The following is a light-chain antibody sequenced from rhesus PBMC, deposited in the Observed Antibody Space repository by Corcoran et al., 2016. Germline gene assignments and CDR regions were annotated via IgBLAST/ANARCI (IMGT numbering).Light chain of an antibody. CDR1: ENVNNY. CDR2: KAS. J-gene: IGKJ2*01. V-gene: IGKV1-74*01. Sequence: DIQMTQSPSSLSASVGDRVTITRRASENVNNYLHGYQQKPGTAPKLLVYKASTLQSGVPARFSGGGSGTDFTLTISGLQPEDFAAYYSQRSYCNPDSFGQGTKVKIK. CDR3: QRSYCNPDS.